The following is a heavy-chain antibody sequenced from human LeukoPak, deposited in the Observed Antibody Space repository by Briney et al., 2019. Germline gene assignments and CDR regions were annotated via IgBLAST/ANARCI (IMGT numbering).Heavy chain of an antibody. Sequence: SVKVSCEASGGTLSSYDINWVRQAPGQGLEWIGRIIPMFGIVNYAQNFQGRVTITADKSTNTAYMELSSLRSEDTAFYYCARADSSGYSLDENFDYWGQGTLVTVSS. J-gene: IGHJ4*02. CDR3: ARADSSGYSLDENFDY. CDR2: IIPMFGIV. D-gene: IGHD3-22*01. V-gene: IGHV1-69*04. CDR1: GGTLSSYD.